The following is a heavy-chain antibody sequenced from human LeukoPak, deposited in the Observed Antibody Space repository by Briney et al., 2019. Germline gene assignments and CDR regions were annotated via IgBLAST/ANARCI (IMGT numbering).Heavy chain of an antibody. V-gene: IGHV1-2*02. CDR2: INPNSVGT. D-gene: IGHD1-14*01. CDR1: GYTFTGYY. Sequence: ASVKVSCKASGYTFTGYYMHWVRQAPGQGLEWMGWINPNSVGTNYAQKFQGRVTMTRDTSISTAYMELSRLRSDDTAVYYCARDPGQNTAYFDYWGQGTLVTVSS. CDR3: ARDPGQNTAYFDY. J-gene: IGHJ4*02.